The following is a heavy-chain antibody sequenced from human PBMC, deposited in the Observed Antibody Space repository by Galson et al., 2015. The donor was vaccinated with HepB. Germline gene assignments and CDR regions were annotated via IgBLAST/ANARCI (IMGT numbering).Heavy chain of an antibody. Sequence: YLRLSCAAYRFTFSSYGMYWVRQAPGKGLEWVAVIWYDGTIKYYRDSVRGRFTVSRDNSRNTLYLQMSSLRAEDTAVYYCARDFGFGLDYWGQGTLVTVSS. CDR2: IWYDGTIK. V-gene: IGHV3-33*01. J-gene: IGHJ4*02. CDR3: ARDFGFGLDY. D-gene: IGHD3-10*01. CDR1: RFTFSSYG.